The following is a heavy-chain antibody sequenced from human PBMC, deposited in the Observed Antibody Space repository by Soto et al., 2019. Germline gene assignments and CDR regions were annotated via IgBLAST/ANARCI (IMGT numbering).Heavy chain of an antibody. CDR3: AHAGDYDLLTFDH. D-gene: IGHD4-17*01. Sequence: QITLKESGPTLVRPAQPLTLTCGFSGFSLSSYGMGVAWIRQPPGKALEWLALIYWDDDKRYSPSLKDRLAISKYTSSNQVVLTITNMDPWDTATYFCAHAGDYDLLTFDHWGPGTLVTVSS. CDR2: IYWDDDK. J-gene: IGHJ4*02. CDR1: GFSLSSYGMG. V-gene: IGHV2-5*02.